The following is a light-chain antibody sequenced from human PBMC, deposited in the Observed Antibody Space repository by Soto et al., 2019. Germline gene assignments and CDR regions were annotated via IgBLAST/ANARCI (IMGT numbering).Light chain of an antibody. V-gene: IGKV3-20*01. CDR3: QQYVSSPRT. Sequence: EIVLTQSPGTLSLSPGQRATLSCRASESISRDYLAWYQQRLGQAPRLLIYGASSGATGIPDRFSGSGSGTDFTLTISRLEPEDFAVYYCQQYVSSPRTFGQGTKVDIK. CDR1: ESISRDY. CDR2: GAS. J-gene: IGKJ1*01.